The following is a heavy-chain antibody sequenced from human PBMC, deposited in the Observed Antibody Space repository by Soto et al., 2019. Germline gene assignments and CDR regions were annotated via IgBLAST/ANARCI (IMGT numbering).Heavy chain of an antibody. CDR2: IFYTGTT. V-gene: IGHV4-59*01. Sequence: PSHTLSLTSTVSDASSSSYYWSWIRQPPGKGLEWIGYIFYTGTTNYNPSLENRVTMSVDTSKNQFSLKLSSVTAADTAVYYCAKLLYASTFYYYGMDVWGQGTTVTVSS. CDR3: AKLLYASTFYYYGMDV. D-gene: IGHD1-7*01. J-gene: IGHJ6*02. CDR1: DASSSSYY.